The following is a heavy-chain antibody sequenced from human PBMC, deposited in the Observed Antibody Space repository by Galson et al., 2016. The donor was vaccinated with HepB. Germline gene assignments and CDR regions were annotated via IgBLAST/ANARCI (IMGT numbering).Heavy chain of an antibody. D-gene: IGHD6-19*01. J-gene: IGHJ3*02. CDR1: GFSLRTSGEG. Sequence: PALVKPPQTLTLTCTFSGFSLRTSGEGVGWIRQPPGKALEWLALVYWDDYKRYSPSLMSRLTITKDTSKNQVVLTMANMDPVDTGTYYCAHSPTAVSDNFDAFDIWGQGTMVTVSS. CDR2: VYWDDYK. V-gene: IGHV2-5*02. CDR3: AHSPTAVSDNFDAFDI.